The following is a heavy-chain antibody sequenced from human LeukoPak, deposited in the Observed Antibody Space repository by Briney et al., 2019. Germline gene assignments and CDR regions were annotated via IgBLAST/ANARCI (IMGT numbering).Heavy chain of an antibody. V-gene: IGHV3-30-3*01. D-gene: IGHD5-18*01. Sequence: GGSLRLSCAASGFTFSSYAMHWVRQAPGKGLEWVAVISYDGSNKYYADSVKGRFTISRDNSKNTLYLQMNSLRAEDTAVYYCARGLSIQLWFVFDYWGQGTLVTVSS. J-gene: IGHJ4*02. CDR3: ARGLSIQLWFVFDY. CDR1: GFTFSSYA. CDR2: ISYDGSNK.